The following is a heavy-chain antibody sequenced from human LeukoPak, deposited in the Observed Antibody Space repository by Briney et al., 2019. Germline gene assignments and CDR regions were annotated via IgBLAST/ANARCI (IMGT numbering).Heavy chain of an antibody. CDR3: TRGYNWNYGYFDN. CDR2: IRSEAYGGTT. V-gene: IGHV3-49*04. D-gene: IGHD1-7*01. CDR1: GFTFGDYA. J-gene: IGHJ4*02. Sequence: GGSLRLSCTASGFTFGDYAMSWVRQAPGKGLEWVGFIRSEAYGGTTEYAASVKGRFTISRDDSKSIAYLQMNSLKTEDTAVYYCTRGYNWNYGYFDNWGQGTLVTVSS.